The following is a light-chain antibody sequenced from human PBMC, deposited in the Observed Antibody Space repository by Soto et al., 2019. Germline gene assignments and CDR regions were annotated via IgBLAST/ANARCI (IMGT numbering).Light chain of an antibody. Sequence: QSVLTQPPSVSAAPGQKVTISCSGSSSNIGNNYVSWYQQLPGTAPKLLIYDNNKRPSGIPDRFSGYKSGTSATLGITGLQTWDEADYYCGTWDSSLSDLVFGGGTQLTVL. V-gene: IGLV1-51*01. CDR3: GTWDSSLSDLV. CDR1: SSNIGNNY. J-gene: IGLJ2*01. CDR2: DNN.